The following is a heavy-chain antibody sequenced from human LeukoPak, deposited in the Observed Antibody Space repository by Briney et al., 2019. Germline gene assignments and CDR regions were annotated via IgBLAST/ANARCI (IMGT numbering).Heavy chain of an antibody. V-gene: IGHV1-2*02. Sequence: ASVKVSCKSSVYTFTDYYMHWVRQAPGQGLEWMGWINPNSGDRKYAQKFQGRVTMTRDTSISTAYMELSRLRSDDTAVYYCARDRPYDSSGYYDYWGQGTLVTVSS. CDR1: VYTFTDYY. CDR3: ARDRPYDSSGYYDY. CDR2: INPNSGDR. J-gene: IGHJ4*02. D-gene: IGHD3-22*01.